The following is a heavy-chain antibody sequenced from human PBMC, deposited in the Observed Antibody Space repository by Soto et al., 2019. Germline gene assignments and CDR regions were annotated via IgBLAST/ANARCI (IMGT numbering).Heavy chain of an antibody. CDR1: GCTVTNYY. V-gene: IGHV1-46*01. Sequence: GSSVKVSCKESGCTVTNYYIHWVRQAPGQGLEWMGIITPSVGTTTYAQKFQGRLTVTRDTSTSTVYMELSSLRSEDTAVYYCARANVFKGYGMDVWGQGTTVTVSS. J-gene: IGHJ6*02. CDR3: ARANVFKGYGMDV. CDR2: ITPSVGTT.